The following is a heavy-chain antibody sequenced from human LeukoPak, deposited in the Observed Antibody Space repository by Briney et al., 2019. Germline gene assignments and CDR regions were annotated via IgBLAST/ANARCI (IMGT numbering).Heavy chain of an antibody. D-gene: IGHD3-22*01. Sequence: SETLSLTCAVYGGSFSGYYWSWIRQPPGKGLEWIGEINHSGSTNYNPSLKSRVTISVDTSKNQFSLKLSSVTAAGTAVYYCASSGGYYYDSSGRFDYWGQGTLVTVSS. J-gene: IGHJ4*02. CDR2: INHSGST. CDR1: GGSFSGYY. V-gene: IGHV4-34*01. CDR3: ASSGGYYYDSSGRFDY.